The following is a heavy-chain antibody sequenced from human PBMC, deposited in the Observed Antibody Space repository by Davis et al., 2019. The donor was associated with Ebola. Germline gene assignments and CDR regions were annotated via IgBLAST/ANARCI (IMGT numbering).Heavy chain of an antibody. CDR3: ARALAARRYYYMDV. J-gene: IGHJ6*03. D-gene: IGHD6-6*01. CDR2: IYYSGST. CDR1: GGSISSSSYY. Sequence: SETLSLTCTVSGGSISSSSYYWGWIRQPPGKGLEWIGSIYYSGSTYYNPSLKSRVTISVDTSKNQFSLKLSSVTAADTAVYYCARALAARRYYYMDVWGKGTTVTVSS. V-gene: IGHV4-39*07.